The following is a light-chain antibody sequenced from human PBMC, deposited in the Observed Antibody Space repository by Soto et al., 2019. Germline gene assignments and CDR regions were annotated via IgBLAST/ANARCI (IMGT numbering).Light chain of an antibody. CDR2: TTF. V-gene: IGKV1-39*01. CDR1: QSIRSH. J-gene: IGKJ4*01. Sequence: DIQLTQSPSSRSASVGDRVTITCRASQSIRSHLNWYQQKPGKAPKVLIYTTFTLQGGVPSRFSGSGSETVFTLTISSLQPEDFATYYCQQSFITPLTFGGGTKVEIK. CDR3: QQSFITPLT.